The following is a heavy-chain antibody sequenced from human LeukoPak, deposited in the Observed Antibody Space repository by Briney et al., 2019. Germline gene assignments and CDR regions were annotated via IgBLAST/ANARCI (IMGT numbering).Heavy chain of an antibody. Sequence: GGSLRLSCAASGFMLSDYSMSWVRQTPGKGLEWVSTLSSDVSYVYYSDSVKGRFTISRDNGRNSLYLQMNSLRPDDTGVYYCARDLRGPGSLASADWDWGQGTLVTVSS. J-gene: IGHJ4*02. D-gene: IGHD3-10*01. CDR3: ARDLRGPGSLASADWD. V-gene: IGHV3-21*06. CDR1: GFMLSDYS. CDR2: LSSDVSYV.